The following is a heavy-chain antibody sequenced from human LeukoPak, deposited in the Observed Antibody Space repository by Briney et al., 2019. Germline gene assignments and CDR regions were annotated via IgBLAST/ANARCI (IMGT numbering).Heavy chain of an antibody. CDR1: GYTFTGYY. Sequence: ASVKVSFKASGYTFTGYYMHWVRQAPGQGLEWMGWINPNSGGTNYAQKFQGRVTMTRDTSISTAYMELSRLRSDDTAVYYCAFIGRYCSSTSCSFDYWGQGTLVTVSS. J-gene: IGHJ4*02. D-gene: IGHD2-2*01. CDR3: AFIGRYCSSTSCSFDY. V-gene: IGHV1-2*02. CDR2: INPNSGGT.